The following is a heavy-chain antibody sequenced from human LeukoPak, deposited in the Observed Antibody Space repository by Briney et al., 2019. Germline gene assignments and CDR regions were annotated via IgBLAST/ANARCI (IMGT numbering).Heavy chain of an antibody. CDR1: GGSFSGYY. CDR3: ARGIAARYHWFDP. J-gene: IGHJ5*02. D-gene: IGHD6-6*01. CDR2: INHSGST. V-gene: IGHV4-34*01. Sequence: SETLSLTCAVYGGSFSGYYWSWIRQPPGKGLGWIGEINHSGSTNYNPSLKSRVTISVDTSKNQFSLKLSSVTAADTAVYYCARGIAARYHWFDPWGQGTLVTVSS.